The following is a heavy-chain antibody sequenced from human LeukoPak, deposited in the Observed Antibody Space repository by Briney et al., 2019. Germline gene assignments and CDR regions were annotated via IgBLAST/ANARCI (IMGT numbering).Heavy chain of an antibody. J-gene: IGHJ4*02. CDR2: FDPEDGET. Sequence: GASVKVSCKVSGYTLTELSMHWVRQAPGKGLEWMGGFDPEDGETIYAQKFQGRVTMTEDTSTDTAYMELSSLRSEDTAVYYCGTSVVVVAATQNFDYWGQGTLVNVSS. CDR1: GYTLTELS. CDR3: GTSVVVVAATQNFDY. D-gene: IGHD2-15*01. V-gene: IGHV1-24*01.